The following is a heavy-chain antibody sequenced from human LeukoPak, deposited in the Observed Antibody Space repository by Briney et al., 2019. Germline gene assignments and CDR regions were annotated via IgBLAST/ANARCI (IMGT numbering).Heavy chain of an antibody. CDR2: INPDGGAT. CDR3: ARDERYSDADHHYPDLGY. V-gene: IGHV1-2*02. J-gene: IGHJ4*02. Sequence: ASVKVSCKASGYIFTGYYLFWVRQAPGQGLEWMGWINPDGGATRYAQKFQGRVTLTCDTSIRTTYMELSSLTSDDTAVYYCARDERYSDADHHYPDLGYWGQGTLVTVSS. D-gene: IGHD3-16*01. CDR1: GYIFTGYY.